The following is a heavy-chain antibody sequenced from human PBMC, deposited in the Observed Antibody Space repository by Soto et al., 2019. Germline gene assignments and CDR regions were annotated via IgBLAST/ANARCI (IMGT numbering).Heavy chain of an antibody. CDR1: GYSFSSYC. J-gene: IGHJ3*02. D-gene: IGHD3-3*01. CDR3: ARQAIFGVIIIAFDI. V-gene: IGHV5-10-1*01. CDR2: IDPSDSYT. Sequence: GESLKISCKGSGYSFSSYCITLVRQMPGKGLEWMGRIDPSDSYTNYSPSFQGHVTISADKSISTAYLQWGSLKASDTAMYYCARQAIFGVIIIAFDIWGQGTMVTVSS.